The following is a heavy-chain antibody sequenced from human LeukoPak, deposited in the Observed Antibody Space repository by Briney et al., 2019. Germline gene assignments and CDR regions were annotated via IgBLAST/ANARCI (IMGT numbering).Heavy chain of an antibody. J-gene: IGHJ4*02. CDR3: AKGGARLHSYYLDY. Sequence: GGSLRLSCAASGFTFSSYDMYWVRQAPGKGLDWVAFVRYDGSQKYYADSVKGRFTLSRDNSKNTLYLQMNSLRAEDTAVFYCAKGGARLHSYYLDYWGQGTLVTVSS. V-gene: IGHV3-30*02. D-gene: IGHD1-26*01. CDR1: GFTFSSYD. CDR2: VRYDGSQK.